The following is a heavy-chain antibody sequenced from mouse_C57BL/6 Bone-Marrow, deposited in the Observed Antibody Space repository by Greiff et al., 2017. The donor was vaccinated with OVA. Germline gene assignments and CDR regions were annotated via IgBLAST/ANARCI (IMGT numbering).Heavy chain of an antibody. D-gene: IGHD1-1*01. CDR2: IYPRSGNT. Sequence: QVQLQQSGAELARPGASVKLSCKASGYTFTSYGISWVKQRTGQGLEWIGEIYPRSGNTYYNEKFKGKATLTADKSSSTAYMELRRLTSEDSAVYFCARLYYGSFDYFDYWGQGTTLTVSS. V-gene: IGHV1-81*01. CDR3: ARLYYGSFDYFDY. CDR1: GYTFTSYG. J-gene: IGHJ2*01.